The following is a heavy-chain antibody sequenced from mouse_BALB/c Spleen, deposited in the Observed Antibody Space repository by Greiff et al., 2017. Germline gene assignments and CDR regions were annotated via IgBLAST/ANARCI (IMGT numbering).Heavy chain of an antibody. CDR3: ARSDYLRWYFDV. J-gene: IGHJ1*01. CDR2: ISSGGSYT. Sequence: EVQGVESGGDLVKPGGSLKLSCAASGFTFSSYGMSWVRQTPDKRLEWVATISSGGSYTYYPDSVKGRFTISRDNAKNTLYLQMSSLKSEDTAMYYCARSDYLRWYFDVWGAGTTVTVSS. D-gene: IGHD5-5*01. V-gene: IGHV5-6*01. CDR1: GFTFSSYG.